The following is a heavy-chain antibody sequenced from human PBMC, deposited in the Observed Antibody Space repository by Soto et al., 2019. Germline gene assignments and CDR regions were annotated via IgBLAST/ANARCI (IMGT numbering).Heavy chain of an antibody. D-gene: IGHD1-26*01. CDR1: GGSVSSGSYY. J-gene: IGHJ2*01. CDR2: IYYSGST. CDR3: ASVSGELPPPYWYFDL. Sequence: QVQLQESGPGLVKPSETLSLTCTVSGGSVSSGSYYWSWIRQPPGKGLEWIGYIYYSGSTNYNPPREGRATILVDTSKNQFPLKLSSVPAADRAVYYGASVSGELPPPYWYFDLWGRGPLATVSS. V-gene: IGHV4-61*01.